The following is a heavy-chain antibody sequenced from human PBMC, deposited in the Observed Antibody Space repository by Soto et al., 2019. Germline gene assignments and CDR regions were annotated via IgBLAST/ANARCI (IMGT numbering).Heavy chain of an antibody. Sequence: QVQLVESGGGVVQPGRSLRLSCAASGFPFTTYGMHWVREGRGKGLEWVAVISYDGSNKYYADSVKGRFTISRDNSKNTLYLQMNSLRPEDTALYYCVGAQYYFDYRGQGTLVTVSS. CDR2: ISYDGSNK. J-gene: IGHJ4*02. CDR3: VGAQYYFDY. D-gene: IGHD3-10*01. CDR1: GFPFTTYG. V-gene: IGHV3-30*03.